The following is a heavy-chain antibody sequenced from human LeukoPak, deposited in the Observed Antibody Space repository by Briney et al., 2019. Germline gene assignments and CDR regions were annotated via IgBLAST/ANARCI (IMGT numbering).Heavy chain of an antibody. CDR1: GYTFTSYG. Sequence: GASVKVSCKASGYTFTSYGISWVRQAPGQGLEWMGWISAYNGNTNYAQKLQGRVTMTTDTSTSTAYMELRSLRSDDTAVYYCARDRAGYSYGPTWPTDYWGQGTLVTVSS. J-gene: IGHJ4*02. CDR3: ARDRAGYSYGPTWPTDY. CDR2: ISAYNGNT. V-gene: IGHV1-18*04. D-gene: IGHD5-18*01.